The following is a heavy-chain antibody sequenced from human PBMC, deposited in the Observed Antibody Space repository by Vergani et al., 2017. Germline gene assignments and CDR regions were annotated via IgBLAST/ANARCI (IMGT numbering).Heavy chain of an antibody. V-gene: IGHV4-39*01. Sequence: QLQLQQSGPGLVKPSETLFLTCTVSADSISSGSYYWGWIRQPPGKSLEWIGSIYYSGLTYYNPSLKSRVAISVAPSKNQFSLKVTSVTAADTAVYFCAGQRPGSGLSPGDFDDWGQGILVTVSS. D-gene: IGHD6-19*01. CDR3: AGQRPGSGLSPGDFDD. J-gene: IGHJ4*02. CDR1: ADSISSGSYY. CDR2: IYYSGLT.